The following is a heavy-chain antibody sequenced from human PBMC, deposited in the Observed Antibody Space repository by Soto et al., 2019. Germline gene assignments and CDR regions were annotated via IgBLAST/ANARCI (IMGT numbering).Heavy chain of an antibody. CDR3: AKVYGGVVVAATPSD. V-gene: IGHV3-30*18. Sequence: QVQLVESGGGVVQPGRSLRLSCAASGFTFSSYGMHWVLQAPGKGLEWVAVISYDGSNKYYADSVKGRFTISRDNSKNTLYLQMNSLRAEDTAVYYCAKVYGGVVVAATPSDWGQGTLVTVSS. CDR1: GFTFSSYG. J-gene: IGHJ4*02. CDR2: ISYDGSNK. D-gene: IGHD2-15*01.